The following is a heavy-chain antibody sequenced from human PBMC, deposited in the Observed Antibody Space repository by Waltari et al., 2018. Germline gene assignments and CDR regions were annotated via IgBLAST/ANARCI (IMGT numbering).Heavy chain of an antibody. CDR3: AKGDSTSWYAFEY. CDR2: IYGGGIGT. V-gene: IGHV3-23*03. CDR1: GFTFSGDA. D-gene: IGHD6-13*01. Sequence: EVQLLESGGGLVQPGGSLRLSCAASGFTFSGDAMSWVRQAPGKGLGWVSVIYGGGIGTLYGDSVRGRFTVSRDFSTNTVYLQMNSLRAEDTAVYYCAKGDSTSWYAFEYWGQGTLVTVAS. J-gene: IGHJ4*02.